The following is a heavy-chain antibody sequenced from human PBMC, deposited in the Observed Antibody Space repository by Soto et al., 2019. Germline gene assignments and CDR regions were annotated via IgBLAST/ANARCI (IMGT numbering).Heavy chain of an antibody. J-gene: IGHJ5*02. CDR3: ARVVPAAQARFGP. Sequence: ASVKVSCKTSGYTVSNYGITWVRHAPGQPLDWLGWISIYGDGTISAQKFGGTVSMTTDTFTLTPYMELRSLRSDATAVYYGARVVPAAQARFGPWGQGPRGTSPQ. CDR2: ISIYGDGT. CDR1: GYTVSNYG. V-gene: IGHV1-18*01. D-gene: IGHD2-2*01.